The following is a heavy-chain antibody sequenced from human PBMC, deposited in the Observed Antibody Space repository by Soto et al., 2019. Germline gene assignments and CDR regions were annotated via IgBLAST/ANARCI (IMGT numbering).Heavy chain of an antibody. CDR3: ANLPSYSGYDPYFYY. Sequence: GGSLRLSCAASGFTFSSYGMHWVRQAPGKGLEWVAVISYDGSNKYYADSVKGRFTISRDNSKNTLYLQMNSLRAEDTAVYYCANLPSYSGYDPYFYYWGQGTLVPVSS. CDR1: GFTFSSYG. J-gene: IGHJ4*02. D-gene: IGHD5-12*01. CDR2: ISYDGSNK. V-gene: IGHV3-30*18.